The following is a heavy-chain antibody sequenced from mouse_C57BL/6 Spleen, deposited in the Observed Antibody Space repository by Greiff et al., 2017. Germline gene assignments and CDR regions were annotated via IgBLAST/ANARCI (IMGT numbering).Heavy chain of an antibody. CDR3: ARVGDDFDD. CDR2: ISSGSSTI. D-gene: IGHD4-1*01. V-gene: IGHV5-17*01. J-gene: IGHJ2*01. CDR1: GFTFSDYG. Sequence: EVQVVESGGGLVKPGGSLKLSCAASGFTFSDYGIHWVRQAPEKGLAWVAYISSGSSTIYYADTEKGRFTIYRENAKNTRSLQMTSLRSEDTAMYYCARVGDDFDDWGKGTTLTVSS.